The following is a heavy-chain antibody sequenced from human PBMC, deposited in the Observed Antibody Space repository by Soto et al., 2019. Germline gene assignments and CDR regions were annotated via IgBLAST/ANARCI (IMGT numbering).Heavy chain of an antibody. CDR1: GYTFTSYG. D-gene: IGHD6-19*01. J-gene: IGHJ6*02. CDR2: ISVYSGST. V-gene: IGHV1-18*04. CDR3: ARDSWGLAVPDYHYYAMDV. Sequence: QVQLVQSGAEVKKPGASVRVSCEASGYTFTSYGISWVRQAPGQGLEWMGWISVYSGSTNYAQKLQGRGTMTTVRSTRAVYMELRSLRSDDTAVYYCARDSWGLAVPDYHYYAMDVWGQGTTVTVS.